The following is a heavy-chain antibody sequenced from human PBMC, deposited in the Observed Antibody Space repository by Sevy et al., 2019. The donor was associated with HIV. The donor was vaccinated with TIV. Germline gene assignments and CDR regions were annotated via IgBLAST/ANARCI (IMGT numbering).Heavy chain of an antibody. V-gene: IGHV4-4*07. CDR2: IYSSGST. CDR3: ARGGGYFDDGFDI. Sequence: SETLSLTCTVSAGSISSYYLTWIRQPAGKGLEWIGHIYSSGSTNYNPSLKSRVTMSVDTSKKNFSLKPTSVTAADTAVYYCARGGGYFDDGFDIWGQGTMVTVSS. CDR1: AGSISSYY. J-gene: IGHJ3*02. D-gene: IGHD3-10*01.